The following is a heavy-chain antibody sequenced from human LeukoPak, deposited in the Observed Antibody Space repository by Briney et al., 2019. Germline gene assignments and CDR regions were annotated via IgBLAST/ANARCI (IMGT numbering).Heavy chain of an antibody. J-gene: IGHJ4*02. V-gene: IGHV4-39*07. Sequence: SETLSLTCTVSGGSISSSSYYWGWIRQPPGKGLEWIGSIYYSGSTYYNPSLKSRVTISVDTSKNQFSLKLSSGTAADTAVYYCARGGYGDPNFDYWGQGTLVTVSS. CDR3: ARGGYGDPNFDY. CDR2: IYYSGST. D-gene: IGHD4-17*01. CDR1: GGSISSSSYY.